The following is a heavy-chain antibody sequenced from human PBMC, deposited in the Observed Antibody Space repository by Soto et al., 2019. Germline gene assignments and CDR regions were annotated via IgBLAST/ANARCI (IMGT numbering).Heavy chain of an antibody. CDR3: ARGKDGRRAGTYYFDMDV. V-gene: IGHV3-7*01. J-gene: IGHJ6*03. D-gene: IGHD1-1*01. Sequence: GSLRLSCAASGFSFRGYWMTWVRQAPGKGLDWVANIKQDGSEKYYLDSLKGRFTISRDNAKNSVYLLMNSLRAEDTAVYYCARGKDGRRAGTYYFDMDVWGKGTTLTVSS. CDR2: IKQDGSEK. CDR1: GFSFRGYW.